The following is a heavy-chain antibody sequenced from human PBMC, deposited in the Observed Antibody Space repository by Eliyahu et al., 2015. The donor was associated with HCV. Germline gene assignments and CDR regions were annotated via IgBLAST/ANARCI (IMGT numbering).Heavy chain of an antibody. J-gene: IGHJ4*02. D-gene: IGHD5-18*01. CDR2: IYPDDSDT. CDR3: ARRQGFVDTIYAFEDF. CDR1: GYSFTSHW. V-gene: IGHV5-51*01. Sequence: EVQLVQSGAEVRKPGESLKISCKGSGYSFTSHWIDWVRQMPGKGLEWMGIIYPDDSDTKYSPSFQGQVTISVDKSIDTAYLQWSSLKASDTATYYCARRQGFVDTIYAFEDFWGQGTLVTVSS.